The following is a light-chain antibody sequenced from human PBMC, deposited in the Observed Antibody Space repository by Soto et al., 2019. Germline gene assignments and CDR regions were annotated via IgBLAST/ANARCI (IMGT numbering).Light chain of an antibody. Sequence: EIVLTQSPGTLSLSPGESATLSCRASQSVSANYLAWYQQKPGQAPRLLSYGASSRATGIPDRFSGSGSETDFTLTISRLEPEDFAVYYCQQYGSSPFTFGQGTKLEIK. J-gene: IGKJ2*01. V-gene: IGKV3-20*01. CDR2: GAS. CDR1: QSVSANY. CDR3: QQYGSSPFT.